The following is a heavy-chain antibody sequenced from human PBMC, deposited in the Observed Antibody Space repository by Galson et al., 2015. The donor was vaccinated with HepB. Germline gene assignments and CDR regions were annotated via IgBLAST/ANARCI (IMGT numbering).Heavy chain of an antibody. V-gene: IGHV3-48*01. Sequence: SLRLSCAASGFTFSSYSMNWVRQAPGKGLEWVSYISSSSSTIYYADSVKGRFAISRDNAKNSLYLQMNSLRAEDTAVYYCARALIVPAATNHYYYMDVWGKGTTVTVSS. CDR2: ISSSSSTI. J-gene: IGHJ6*03. D-gene: IGHD2-2*01. CDR3: ARALIVPAATNHYYYMDV. CDR1: GFTFSSYS.